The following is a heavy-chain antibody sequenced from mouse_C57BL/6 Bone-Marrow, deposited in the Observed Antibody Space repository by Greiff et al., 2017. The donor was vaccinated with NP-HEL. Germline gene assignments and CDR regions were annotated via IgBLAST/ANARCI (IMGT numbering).Heavy chain of an antibody. CDR3: APYYYGSSPYYAMDY. CDR1: GYTFTSYW. J-gene: IGHJ4*01. V-gene: IGHV1-7*01. CDR2: INPSSGYT. D-gene: IGHD1-1*01. Sequence: QVHVKQSGAELVKPGASVKLSCKASGYTFTSYWMHWVKQRPGQGLEWIGYINPSSGYTKYNQKFKDKATLTADKSSSTAYMQLSSLTYEDSAVYYCAPYYYGSSPYYAMDYWGQGTSVTVSS.